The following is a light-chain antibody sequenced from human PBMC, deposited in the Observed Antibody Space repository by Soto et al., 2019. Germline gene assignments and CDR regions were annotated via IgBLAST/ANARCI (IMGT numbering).Light chain of an antibody. J-gene: IGKJ1*01. Sequence: AVQMTQSPSSLSASVGDRVTVTCRASQGVGYYLGWYQQKPGKAPKLLIYAASTLQSGVPSRFRGSGYGKDFTLTISSLQPEDFATYYCLQDYHYPWTFGQGTKVEIK. CDR1: QGVGYY. CDR3: LQDYHYPWT. CDR2: AAS. V-gene: IGKV1-6*01.